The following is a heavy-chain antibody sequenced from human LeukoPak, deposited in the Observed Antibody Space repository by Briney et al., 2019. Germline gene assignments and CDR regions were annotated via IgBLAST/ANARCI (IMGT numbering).Heavy chain of an antibody. CDR1: GYTFTGYY. CDR2: INANSGGT. D-gene: IGHD3-9*01. CDR3: ARSSRYDIWTGYPY. V-gene: IGHV1-2*02. Sequence: ASVKVSCKASGYTFTGYYLHWVRQAPGQGLEWMGWINANSGGTNYAQKFQGRVTMTRDTSISTAYMELSRLRSDDTAVYYCARSSRYDIWTGYPYWGQGTLVTVSP. J-gene: IGHJ4*02.